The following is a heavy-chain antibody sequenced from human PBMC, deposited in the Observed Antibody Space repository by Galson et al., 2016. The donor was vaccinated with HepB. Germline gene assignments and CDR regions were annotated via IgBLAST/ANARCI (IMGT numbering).Heavy chain of an antibody. CDR3: ARIPGPYCSNINCLDY. J-gene: IGHJ4*02. Sequence: TLSLTCTVSGDSITSGGYSWSWLRQPPGKGLERIGGISHRRFSYYIPSPKCRLTMSVDRSKNQFSLKLSSVTAADTAVYYCARIPGPYCSNINCLDYWGQGALVIVSS. CDR1: GDSITSGGYS. CDR2: ISHRRFS. V-gene: IGHV4-30-2*01. D-gene: IGHD2-2*01.